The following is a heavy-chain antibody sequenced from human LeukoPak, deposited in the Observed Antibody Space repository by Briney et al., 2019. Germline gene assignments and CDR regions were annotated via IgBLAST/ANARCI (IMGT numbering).Heavy chain of an antibody. J-gene: IGHJ4*02. D-gene: IGHD1-26*01. CDR2: IYYSGST. Sequence: PSETLSLTCTVSGGSISSSSYYWGWIRQPPGKGLEWIGSIYYSGSTYYNPSLKSRVTISVDTSKNQFSLKLSSVTAADTAVYYCARGDSGSYDYWGQGTLATVSS. CDR3: ARGDSGSYDY. V-gene: IGHV4-39*07. CDR1: GGSISSSSYY.